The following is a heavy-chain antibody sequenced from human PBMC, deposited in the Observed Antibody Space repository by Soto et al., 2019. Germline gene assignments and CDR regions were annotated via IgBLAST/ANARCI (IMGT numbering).Heavy chain of an antibody. J-gene: IGHJ4*02. Sequence: GGSLRLSCAASDFSFSSYAMHWIRQAPGKGLEWLAVISFDGNIIQYADSVKGRFIISRDNSKNTLYLQMNSLRGDDAAVYYCARTFDTITYYFDYWGQGTLVTVSS. D-gene: IGHD3-9*01. CDR1: DFSFSSYA. CDR2: ISFDGNII. CDR3: ARTFDTITYYFDY. V-gene: IGHV3-30-3*01.